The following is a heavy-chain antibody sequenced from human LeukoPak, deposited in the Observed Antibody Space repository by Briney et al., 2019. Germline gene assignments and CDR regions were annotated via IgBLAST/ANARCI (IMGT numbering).Heavy chain of an antibody. J-gene: IGHJ3*02. D-gene: IGHD3-16*01. V-gene: IGHV3-49*03. CDR3: TRDLLRELLDAFDI. Sequence: GRSLRLSCTASGFTFGDYAMSWFRQAPGKGLEWVGFIRSKAYDGTTEYAASVKGRFTISRDDSKSIAYLQMNSLKTEDTAVYYCTRDLLRELLDAFDIWGQGTMVTVSS. CDR2: IRSKAYDGTT. CDR1: GFTFGDYA.